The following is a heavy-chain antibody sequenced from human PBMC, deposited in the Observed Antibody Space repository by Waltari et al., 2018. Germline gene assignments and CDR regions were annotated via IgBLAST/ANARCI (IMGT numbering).Heavy chain of an antibody. D-gene: IGHD5-12*01. CDR1: GYSISSGSY. CDR3: ARDLREMATPPHYYYYYIDV. V-gene: IGHV4-38-2*02. CDR2: IYHSGST. J-gene: IGHJ6*03. Sequence: QVPLQESGPGLVKPSETLSLTCAVSGYSISSGSYWGWIRQPPGKGLEWIGSIYHSGSTYYNPSLKSRVTISVDTSKNQFSLKLSSVTAADTAVYYCARDLREMATPPHYYYYYIDVWGKGTTVTVSS.